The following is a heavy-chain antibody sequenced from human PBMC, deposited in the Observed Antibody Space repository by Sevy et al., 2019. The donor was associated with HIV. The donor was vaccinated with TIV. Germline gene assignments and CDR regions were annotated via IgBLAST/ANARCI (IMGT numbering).Heavy chain of an antibody. CDR2: VNHSGST. V-gene: IGHV4-34*01. D-gene: IGHD3-3*01. Sequence: SETLSLTCAVSGGSFSGYSWDWIRRPPGKGLEWIGEVNHSGSTNYNPSLKSRVTISVDTSKNQFSLKLNFVTAADTAVYYCARGGDGVVPSPIMGLGPRTKYWYFDLWGRGTLVTVSS. CDR3: ARGGDGVVPSPIMGLGPRTKYWYFDL. J-gene: IGHJ2*01. CDR1: GGSFSGYS.